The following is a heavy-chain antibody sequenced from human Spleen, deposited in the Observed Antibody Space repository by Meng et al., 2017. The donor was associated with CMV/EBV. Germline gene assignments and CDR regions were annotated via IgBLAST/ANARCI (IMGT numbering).Heavy chain of an antibody. D-gene: IGHD4-17*01. CDR1: GYTFTSYD. Sequence: ASVKVSCKASGYTFTSYDINWVRQATGQGLEWMGWMNPTSGNTGYAQKFQGRVTITRNTSISTAYMELSSLRSEDTAVYYCARTPIYGDYVKGYWFDPWGQGTLVTVSS. V-gene: IGHV1-8*03. J-gene: IGHJ5*02. CDR3: ARTPIYGDYVKGYWFDP. CDR2: MNPTSGNT.